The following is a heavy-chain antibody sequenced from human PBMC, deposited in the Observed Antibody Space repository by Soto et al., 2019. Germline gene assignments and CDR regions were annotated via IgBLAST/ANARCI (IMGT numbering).Heavy chain of an antibody. Sequence: ASVKVSCKASGYTFTSYGISWVRQAPGQGLEWMGWISAYNGNTNYAQKLQGRVTMTTDTSTSTAYMELRSLRSDDTAVYYCARGYCSGGSCYYQVDWYDPWGQGTLVTVSS. CDR1: GYTFTSYG. CDR3: ARGYCSGGSCYYQVDWYDP. CDR2: ISAYNGNT. J-gene: IGHJ5*02. V-gene: IGHV1-18*01. D-gene: IGHD2-15*01.